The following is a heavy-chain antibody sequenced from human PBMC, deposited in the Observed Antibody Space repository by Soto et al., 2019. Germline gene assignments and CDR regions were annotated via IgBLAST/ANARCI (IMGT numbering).Heavy chain of an antibody. D-gene: IGHD1-26*01. J-gene: IGHJ4*02. CDR1: GYTFTSYA. CDR3: ARDLGVGAASDS. CDR2: INAGNGNT. Sequence: QVQLVQSGAEVKKPGASVKVSCKASGYTFTSYAMHWVRQAPGQRLEWMGWINAGNGNTKYSQKFQGRVTITRDTSAGTAYMERSSLRSEDTAVYYCARDLGVGAASDSWGQGTLVTVSS. V-gene: IGHV1-3*01.